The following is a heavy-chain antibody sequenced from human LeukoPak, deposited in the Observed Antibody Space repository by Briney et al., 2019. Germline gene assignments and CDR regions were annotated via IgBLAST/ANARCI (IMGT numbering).Heavy chain of an antibody. D-gene: IGHD3-22*01. Sequence: ASVKVSCKASGGTFSSYAISWVRQAPGQGLEWMGRIIPIFGRANYAQKFQGRVTITTDESTSTAYMELSSLRSEDTAVYYCARDSYYDSSGYYPMGYFDYWGQGTLVTVSP. J-gene: IGHJ4*02. V-gene: IGHV1-69*05. CDR3: ARDSYYDSSGYYPMGYFDY. CDR1: GGTFSSYA. CDR2: IIPIFGRA.